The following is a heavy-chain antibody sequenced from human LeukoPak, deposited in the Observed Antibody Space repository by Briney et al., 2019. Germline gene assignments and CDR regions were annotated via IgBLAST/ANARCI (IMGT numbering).Heavy chain of an antibody. CDR1: GFTLSDYW. V-gene: IGHV3-23*01. CDR2: ISGNGAGT. J-gene: IGHJ4*02. Sequence: GGSLRLSCAASGFTLSDYWMNWVRQAPGRGLEWVSSISGNGAGTYYADSVKGRFTISRDNSKNTLYLQMNSLRAEDTALYYCAKSGARNYFDYWGQGTLVAVSS. CDR3: AKSGARNYFDY. D-gene: IGHD1-26*01.